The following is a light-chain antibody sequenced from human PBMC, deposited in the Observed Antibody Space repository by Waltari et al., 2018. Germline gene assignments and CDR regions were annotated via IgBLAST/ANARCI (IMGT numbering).Light chain of an antibody. Sequence: QSALTQPASVSGSPVPSIPISCPGTSSDIGGYNYGSWYQQYPGEAPKVVIYDVNSRPSGVSNRFSGSKSGNTASLTISGLQAEDEADYYCNSHSSSDTPSVFGGGTKLTVL. J-gene: IGLJ3*02. V-gene: IGLV2-14*01. CDR2: DVN. CDR3: NSHSSSDTPSV. CDR1: SSDIGGYNY.